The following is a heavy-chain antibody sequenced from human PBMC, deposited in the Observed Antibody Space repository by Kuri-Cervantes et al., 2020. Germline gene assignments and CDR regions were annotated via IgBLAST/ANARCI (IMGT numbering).Heavy chain of an antibody. CDR2: IVVGSGNT. D-gene: IGHD1/OR15-1a*01. J-gene: IGHJ6*03. CDR3: AISGYEQNYYYYYMDV. V-gene: IGHV1-58*01. Sequence: SVKVSCKASGFTFTSSAVQWVRQARGQRLEWIGWIVVGSGNTNYAQKFQERVTITRDTSASTAYMELSSLRSEDTAVYYCAISGYEQNYYYYYMDVWGKGTTVTVSS. CDR1: GFTFTSSA.